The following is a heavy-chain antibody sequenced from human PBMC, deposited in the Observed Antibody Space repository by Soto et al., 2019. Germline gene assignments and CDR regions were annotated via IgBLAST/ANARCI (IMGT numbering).Heavy chain of an antibody. CDR2: ISASGDNT. CDR1: GFTFSSYA. D-gene: IGHD4-17*01. V-gene: IGHV3-23*01. Sequence: EVQLLESGGGLVQPGGSLRLSCAASGFTFSSYAMSWVRQASGKGLEWVSGISASGDNTYSADSVKGRFTISRDNSKNTLYLQMNSLRAEDTAVYYCAKGTFYGNHLFDFWGQGTLVTVSS. J-gene: IGHJ4*02. CDR3: AKGTFYGNHLFDF.